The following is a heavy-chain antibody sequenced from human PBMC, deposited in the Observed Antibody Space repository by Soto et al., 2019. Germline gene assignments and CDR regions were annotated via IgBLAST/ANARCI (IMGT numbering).Heavy chain of an antibody. CDR3: TRSDYGDYLDY. D-gene: IGHD4-17*01. Sequence: LRLSCTASGFTFGDYAMSWVRQAPGKGLEWVGFIRSKAYGGTTEYAASVKGRFTISRDDSKSIAYLQMNSLKTEDTAVYYCTRSDYGDYLDYWGQGTLVTVSS. J-gene: IGHJ4*02. V-gene: IGHV3-49*04. CDR1: GFTFGDYA. CDR2: IRSKAYGGTT.